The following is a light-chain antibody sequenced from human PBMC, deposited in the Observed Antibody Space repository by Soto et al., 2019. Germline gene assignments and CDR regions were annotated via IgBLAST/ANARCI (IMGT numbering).Light chain of an antibody. Sequence: EIVLTQPPGTLSLSPGERATLSCRASQSVSSRYLGWYQQRFGQAPRLLIYGASSRATGIPDRFSGSGSGTDFTLTITSLEPEDYAVYYCQQYGSPPWTFGQGTKVDIK. CDR2: GAS. CDR3: QQYGSPPWT. CDR1: QSVSSRY. J-gene: IGKJ1*01. V-gene: IGKV3-20*01.